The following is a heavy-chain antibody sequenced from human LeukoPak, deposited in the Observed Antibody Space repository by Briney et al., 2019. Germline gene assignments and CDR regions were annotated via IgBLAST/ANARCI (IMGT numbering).Heavy chain of an antibody. CDR1: GGSISSYY. J-gene: IGHJ4*02. D-gene: IGHD3-22*01. V-gene: IGHV4-59*08. Sequence: SETLSLTCTVSGGSISSYYWSWIRQPPGKGLEWIGYIYYSGSTNYNPSLKSRVTISVDTSKNQFSLKLSSVTAADTAVYYCARLGRVGYYYDSSGITGYFDYWGQGTLVTVSS. CDR2: IYYSGST. CDR3: ARLGRVGYYYDSSGITGYFDY.